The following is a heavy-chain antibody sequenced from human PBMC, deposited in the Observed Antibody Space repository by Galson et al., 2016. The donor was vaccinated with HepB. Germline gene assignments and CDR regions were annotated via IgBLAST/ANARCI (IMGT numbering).Heavy chain of an antibody. V-gene: IGHV3-48*02. CDR3: ARELVRSAFDL. CDR2: ISSSISTI. Sequence: SLRLSCAASGFTLSRSGINWVRQAPGKGLQWLSYISSSISTIYYADSVMGRFTISRDNAENSVYLQMNSLRDDDTAVYYCARELVRSAFDLWGQGTMATVSS. J-gene: IGHJ3*01. D-gene: IGHD4/OR15-4a*01. CDR1: GFTLSRSG.